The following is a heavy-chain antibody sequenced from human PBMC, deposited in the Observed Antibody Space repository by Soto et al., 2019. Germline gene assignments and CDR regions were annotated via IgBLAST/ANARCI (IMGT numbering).Heavy chain of an antibody. CDR1: GVSISSNNW. V-gene: IGHV4-4*02. CDR2: IHHRVGT. J-gene: IGHJ4*02. D-gene: IGHD6-6*01. Sequence: QEHLQESGPGLVKPSGTLSLTCAVSGVSISSNNWWTWVRQPPGKGLEWIGEIHHRVGTNYSPSLKSRVTISVDKSKNQFSLKLSSLTAADTAVYYCASRIVARPYWGPGTLVTVSS. CDR3: ASRIVARPY.